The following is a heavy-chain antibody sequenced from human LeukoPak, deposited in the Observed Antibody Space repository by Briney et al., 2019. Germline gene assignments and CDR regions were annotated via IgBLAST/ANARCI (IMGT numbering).Heavy chain of an antibody. CDR2: INPNSGGT. J-gene: IGHJ4*02. V-gene: IGHV1-2*02. CDR3: ARDLLYYDFWSGNPDY. CDR1: GYTFTGYY. Sequence: GASVKVSCKASGYTFTGYYMHWVRQAPGQGLEWMGWINPNSGGTNYAQKFQGRVTMTRDTSISTAYMELNRLRSDDTAVYYCARDLLYYDFWSGNPDYWGQGTLLTVSS. D-gene: IGHD3-3*01.